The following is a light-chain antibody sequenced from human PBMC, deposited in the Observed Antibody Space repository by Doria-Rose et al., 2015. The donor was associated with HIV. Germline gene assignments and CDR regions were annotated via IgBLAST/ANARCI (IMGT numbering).Light chain of an antibody. J-gene: IGKJ1*01. Sequence: TLSCRASQSFSSTYLAWYQQKPGQAHSLLIYDGSTRATGIPDRFSASGSGTDFTLTINRLEPEDFALYYCHQYGTSWTFGQGTKVEI. CDR3: HQYGTSWT. V-gene: IGKV3-20*01. CDR1: QSFSSTY. CDR2: DGS.